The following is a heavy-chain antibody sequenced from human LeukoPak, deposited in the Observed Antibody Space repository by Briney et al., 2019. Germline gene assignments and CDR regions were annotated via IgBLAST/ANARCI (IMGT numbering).Heavy chain of an antibody. Sequence: AETLCLTCAVYGGSFSGYYWSWIRQPPGKGLEWVGEINHSGSTNYSPSLKSRVTISVDTSKNQFSLKLSSVTAADTAVYYCARGGYYGSGSYYSVGDYWGQGTLVTVSS. D-gene: IGHD3-10*01. CDR3: ARGGYYGSGSYYSVGDY. CDR2: INHSGST. CDR1: GGSFSGYY. J-gene: IGHJ4*02. V-gene: IGHV4-34*01.